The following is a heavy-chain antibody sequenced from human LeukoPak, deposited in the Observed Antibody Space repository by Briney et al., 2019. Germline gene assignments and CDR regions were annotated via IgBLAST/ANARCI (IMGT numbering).Heavy chain of an antibody. V-gene: IGHV3-30*02. CDR1: GFTFSNYG. CDR2: IPHDGSNK. CDR3: AKDLTEYDY. J-gene: IGHJ4*02. D-gene: IGHD7-27*01. Sequence: GGSLRLSCAASGFTFSNYGVHWVRQAPGKGLEWVAYIPHDGSNKYYADSMKGRFTISRDNSKNALYLQMNSLRVEDTAVYYCAKDLTEYDYWGQGTLVTVSS.